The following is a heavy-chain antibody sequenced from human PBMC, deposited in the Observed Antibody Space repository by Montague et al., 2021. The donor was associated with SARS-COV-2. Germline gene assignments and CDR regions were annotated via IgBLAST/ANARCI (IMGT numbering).Heavy chain of an antibody. CDR2: ISWTGSTT. J-gene: IGHJ4*02. CDR1: GFRFDDYA. Sequence: SLRLSCAASGFRFDDYAMHWVRQRPGRGLEWVSGISWTGSTTVQADSVRGRFSVSRDNAKNSLYLQMNSLRPEDTAFYYCTKDVYQTGEKISAAAFDAWGQGTLVAVSS. V-gene: IGHV3-9*01. D-gene: IGHD2-2*01. CDR3: TKDVYQTGEKISAAAFDA.